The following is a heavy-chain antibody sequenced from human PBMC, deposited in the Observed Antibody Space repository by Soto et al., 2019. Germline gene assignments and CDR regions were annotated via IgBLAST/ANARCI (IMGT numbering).Heavy chain of an antibody. CDR2: INAGSGNT. D-gene: IGHD3-3*02. Sequence: QAQLVQSGAEMKKPGASVKVSCKATGYTFSAYTMNWVRQAPGQSLEWMGWINAGSGNTKYSQNFPGRVSLTRDPSASTVYMELTGLASGEPAVDYWARDTETLGPRANDALDIWGQGTMVTVSS. J-gene: IGHJ3*02. CDR3: ARDTETLGPRANDALDI. V-gene: IGHV1-3*01. CDR1: GYTFSAYT.